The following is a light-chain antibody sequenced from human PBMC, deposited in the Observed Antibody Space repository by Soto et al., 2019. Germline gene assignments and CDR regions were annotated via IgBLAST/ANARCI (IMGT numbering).Light chain of an antibody. CDR2: GAS. CDR3: QQYGASPWT. V-gene: IGKV3-20*01. J-gene: IGKJ1*01. Sequence: PGERVTLSCRASQSVSSYLAWYQQKPGQAPRLLIYGASSRATGIPDRFSGSGSGTDFTLTISRLEPEDFAVYYCQQYGASPWTFGQGTKVDIK. CDR1: QSVSSY.